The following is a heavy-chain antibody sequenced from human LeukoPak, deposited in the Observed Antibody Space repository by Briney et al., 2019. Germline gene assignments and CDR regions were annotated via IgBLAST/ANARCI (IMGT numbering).Heavy chain of an antibody. Sequence: GGSLRLSCAASGFTFSNYWMSWVRQAPGEGQEWVANIKQDGSVKQYVDSIKGRFTISRDNAKNTLYLQMDSLRVEDTAVYYCARFSRVEWSFWGQGTLVTVS. V-gene: IGHV3-7*01. CDR3: ARFSRVEWSF. CDR1: GFTFSNYW. J-gene: IGHJ4*02. CDR2: IKQDGSVK. D-gene: IGHD3-3*01.